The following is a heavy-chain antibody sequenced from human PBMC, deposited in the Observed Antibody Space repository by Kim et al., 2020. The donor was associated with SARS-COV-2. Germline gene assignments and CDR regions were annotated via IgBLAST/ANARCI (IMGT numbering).Heavy chain of an antibody. CDR1: GFTFSSYG. CDR2: IWYDGSNK. J-gene: IGHJ6*02. Sequence: GGSLRLSCAASGFTFSSYGMYWVRQAPGKGLEWVAVIWYDGSNKYYADSVKGRFTISRDNSKNTLYRQMNSLRAEDTAVYYCARDGGVQLWSGLLRGMDVWGQGTTVTVSS. CDR3: ARDGGVQLWSGLLRGMDV. D-gene: IGHD5-18*01. V-gene: IGHV3-33*01.